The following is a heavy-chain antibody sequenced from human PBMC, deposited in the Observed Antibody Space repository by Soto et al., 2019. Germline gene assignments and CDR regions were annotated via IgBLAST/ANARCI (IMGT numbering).Heavy chain of an antibody. J-gene: IGHJ4*02. CDR3: ARLMGTSFDL. CDR2: ARNKVNSYTT. Sequence: EVQLVDSGGGLVQPGGSLRLSCAASRASGFTFSDHHMDWVRQAPGKGLEWVGRARNKVNSYTTAHAASVKGRFTISRDDSKKSLYLQMNSLKTEDTAMYFCARLMGTSFDLWGQGTLVTVSS. CDR1: GFTFSDHH. D-gene: IGHD2-8*01. V-gene: IGHV3-72*01.